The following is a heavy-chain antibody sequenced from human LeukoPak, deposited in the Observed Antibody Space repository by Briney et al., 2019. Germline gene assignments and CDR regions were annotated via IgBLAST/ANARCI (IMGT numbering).Heavy chain of an antibody. J-gene: IGHJ4*02. V-gene: IGHV1-69*13. CDR3: ASGQDYYDSSGYYKG. CDR1: GGTFSSYA. D-gene: IGHD3-22*01. Sequence: SVKVSCKASGGTFSSYAISWVRQAPGQGLEWMGGIIPIFGTANYAQKFQGRVTITADESTSTAYMELSSLRSEDAAVYYCASGQDYYDSSGYYKGWGQGTLVTVSS. CDR2: IIPIFGTA.